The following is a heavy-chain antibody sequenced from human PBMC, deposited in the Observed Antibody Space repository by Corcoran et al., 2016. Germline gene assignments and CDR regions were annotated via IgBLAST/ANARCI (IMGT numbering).Heavy chain of an antibody. V-gene: IGHV3-7*03. CDR1: GFTFSSYW. CDR3: ARDDYVLGYCSGGSCPNYYYGMDV. Sequence: EVQLVESGGGLVQPGGSLRLSCAASGFTFSSYWMSWVRQAPGKGLEWVANIKQDGSEKYYVDSVKGRFTISRDNAKNSLYLQMNSLRAEDTAVYYCARDDYVLGYCSGGSCPNYYYGMDVWGQGTTVTVSS. CDR2: IKQDGSEK. D-gene: IGHD2-15*01. J-gene: IGHJ6*02.